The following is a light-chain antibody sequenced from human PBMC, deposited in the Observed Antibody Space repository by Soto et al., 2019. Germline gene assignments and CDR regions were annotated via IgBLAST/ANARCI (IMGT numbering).Light chain of an antibody. CDR2: DAS. CDR3: QQGGNSPLT. V-gene: IGKV3-11*01. Sequence: EIVLTQSPATLSLSPGERATVSCRASQSVSSHLAWYQQKRGQAPRLLIYDASSRASGIPARLSGSGSGTDFTLTISRLESEDFAVYYCQQGGNSPLTFGQGTRLEIK. J-gene: IGKJ5*01. CDR1: QSVSSH.